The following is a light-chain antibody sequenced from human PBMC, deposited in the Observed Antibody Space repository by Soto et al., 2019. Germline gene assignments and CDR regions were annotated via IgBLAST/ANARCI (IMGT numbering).Light chain of an antibody. V-gene: IGKV4-1*01. CDR2: WAS. CDR3: QQYYSLPLS. J-gene: IGKJ3*01. Sequence: DIVMTQSPDSLAVSLGERATINCKSSQSVLYNSNNKNYLAWYQQKPGQPPKLLIYWASTRESGVPDRFSGSGSGTDFTLTISILQAKDVAVYYCQQYYSLPLSFGPGTKVDIK. CDR1: QSVLYNSNNKNY.